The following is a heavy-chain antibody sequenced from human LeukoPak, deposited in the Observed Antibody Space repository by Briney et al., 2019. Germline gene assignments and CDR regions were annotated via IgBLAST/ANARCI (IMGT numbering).Heavy chain of an antibody. CDR3: ARRIHSGSSGFDI. Sequence: PGGSLRLSCAASGFTFSSYGMHWVRQAPGKGLEWVAFIRYDGSNKYYADSVKGRFTISRDNSKNTLYLQMNSLRAEDTAVYYCARRIHSGSSGFDIWGQGTMVTVSS. CDR2: IRYDGSNK. V-gene: IGHV3-30*02. D-gene: IGHD1-26*01. CDR1: GFTFSSYG. J-gene: IGHJ3*02.